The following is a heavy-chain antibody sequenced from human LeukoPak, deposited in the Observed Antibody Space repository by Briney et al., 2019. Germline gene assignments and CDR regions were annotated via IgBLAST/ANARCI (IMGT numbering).Heavy chain of an antibody. J-gene: IGHJ3*02. CDR1: EVTFSTAR. CDR3: TTDPNLSGSDDAFDI. Sequence: PGGCLRLSCTAAEVTFSTARVSWVRQAPWKGLEWVVRIKSKTDGGTTDYAAPVKGRFTISRDDSKNTLYLQMNSLKTEDTAVYYCTTDPNLSGSDDAFDIWGQGTMVTVSS. CDR2: IKSKTDGGTT. V-gene: IGHV3-15*01. D-gene: IGHD3-22*01.